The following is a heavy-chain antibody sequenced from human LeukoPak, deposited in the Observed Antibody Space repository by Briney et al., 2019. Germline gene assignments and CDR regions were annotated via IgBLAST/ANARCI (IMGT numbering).Heavy chain of an antibody. CDR2: ISAYNGNT. V-gene: IGHV1-18*01. CDR1: GYTFTSYG. J-gene: IGHJ5*02. CDR3: ARVIRFIAAPHVDGGWFDP. D-gene: IGHD6-6*01. Sequence: ASVKVSCKASGYTFTSYGISWVRQAPGQGLEWMGWISAYNGNTNYAQKLQGRVTMTTDTSTSTAYMELRSLRSDDTAVYYCARVIRFIAAPHVDGGWFDPWGQGTLVTVSS.